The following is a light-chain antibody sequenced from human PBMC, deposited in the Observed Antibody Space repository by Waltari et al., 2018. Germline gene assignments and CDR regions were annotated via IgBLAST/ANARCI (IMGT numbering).Light chain of an antibody. CDR1: STDMCSNYY. Sequence: QSFVTPPASVSVSPGQSIPLSCTGPSTDMCSNYYVSWYQPHPARAPQLVIYDVSVRPSGVSIRFSCSKSGNTASLTISGLQAEDEALYYCSSYTLTNPVVFGGGTKLTVL. J-gene: IGLJ2*01. CDR3: SSYTLTNPVV. V-gene: IGLV2-14*03. CDR2: DVS.